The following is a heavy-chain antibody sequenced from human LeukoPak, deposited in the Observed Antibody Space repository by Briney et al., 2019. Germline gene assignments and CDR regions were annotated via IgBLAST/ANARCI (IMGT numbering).Heavy chain of an antibody. CDR1: GGSISSSTSY. D-gene: IGHD6-13*01. CDR2: MYDSGST. CDR3: ARGDISWYAFYI. V-gene: IGHV4-39*01. J-gene: IGHJ3*02. Sequence: SETLSLTCTVSGGSISSSTSYWAWIRQSPGKGLEWVASMYDSGSTYYSASLKSRVTISVDTSKNQFSLKLSSVTAADTAIYYCARGDISWYAFYIWGQGTLLTVSS.